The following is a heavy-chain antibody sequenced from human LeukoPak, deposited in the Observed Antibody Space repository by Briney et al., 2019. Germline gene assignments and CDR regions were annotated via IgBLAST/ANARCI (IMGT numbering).Heavy chain of an antibody. CDR1: AGTFSSYA. V-gene: IGHV1-69*04. D-gene: IGHD3-22*01. CDR3: ASLGGSSGYFSEGGNQLLDY. J-gene: IGHJ4*02. CDR2: IIPILGIA. Sequence: GASVKVSCKASAGTFSSYAISWVRQAPGQGLEWMGRIIPILGIANYAQKFQGRVTITADKSTSTAYMELSSLRSEDTAVYYCASLGGSSGYFSEGGNQLLDYWGQGTLVTVSS.